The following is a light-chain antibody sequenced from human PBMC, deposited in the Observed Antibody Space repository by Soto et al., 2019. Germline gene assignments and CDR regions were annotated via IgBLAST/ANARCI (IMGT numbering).Light chain of an antibody. CDR2: DAS. Sequence: EVVLTQSPDTLSLPPGERATLSCRASQSVSSYLALYQQKPGQAPRLLIYDASNRATGIPDRFSGSGSGTDFTLTISRLEPEDFAVYYCQQYGSSPLTFGGGTKVDIK. CDR1: QSVSSY. J-gene: IGKJ4*01. V-gene: IGKV3-20*01. CDR3: QQYGSSPLT.